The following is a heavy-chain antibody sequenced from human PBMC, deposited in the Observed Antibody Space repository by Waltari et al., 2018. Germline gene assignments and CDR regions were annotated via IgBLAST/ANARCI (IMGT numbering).Heavy chain of an antibody. V-gene: IGHV3-74*01. J-gene: IGHJ6*02. D-gene: IGHD6-13*01. CDR1: GFPFRSYW. CDR3: ARVGDSSSWYPTKYYYYYGMDV. Sequence: EVQLVESGGGLVQPGGSLRLSCAASGFPFRSYWMHWVRQAPGKGLVWFSRINSDGSSTSYADSVKGRFTISRDNAKNTLYLQMNSLRAEDTAVYYCARVGDSSSWYPTKYYYYYGMDVWGQGTTVTVSS. CDR2: INSDGSST.